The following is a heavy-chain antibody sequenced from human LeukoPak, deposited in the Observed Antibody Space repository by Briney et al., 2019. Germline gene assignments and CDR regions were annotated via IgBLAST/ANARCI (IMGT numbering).Heavy chain of an antibody. J-gene: IGHJ5*02. CDR2: INTNTGNP. CDR1: GYTFTNYA. CDR3: ARDLRPYYDILTGSPTWFDP. Sequence: ASVKVSCKASGYTFTNYAMNWVRQAPGQGLEWMGWINTNTGNPTYAQGFTGRFVFSLDTSVSTAYLQISSLTAEDTAVYYCARDLRPYYDILTGSPTWFDPWGQGTLVTVSS. D-gene: IGHD3-9*01. V-gene: IGHV7-4-1*02.